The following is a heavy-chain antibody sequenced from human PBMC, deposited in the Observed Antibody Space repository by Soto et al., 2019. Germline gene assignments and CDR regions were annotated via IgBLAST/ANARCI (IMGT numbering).Heavy chain of an antibody. Sequence: GGSLRLSCAASGFTFSSYGMHWVRQAPGKGLEWVAVISYVGSNKYYADSVKGRFTISRDNSKNTLYLQMNSLRAEDTAVYYCARDFFYWGQGTLVTSPQ. D-gene: IGHD3-3*01. J-gene: IGHJ4*02. CDR1: GFTFSSYG. CDR3: ARDFFY. CDR2: ISYVGSNK. V-gene: IGHV3-30*03.